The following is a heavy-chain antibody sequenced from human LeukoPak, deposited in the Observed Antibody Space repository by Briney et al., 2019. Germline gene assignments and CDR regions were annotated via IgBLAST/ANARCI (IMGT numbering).Heavy chain of an antibody. J-gene: IGHJ4*02. CDR1: GFNFNSYC. Sequence: SGGSLRLSCAASGFNFNSYCMSWVRHAPGKGLECVTNIKQDGSEIYFVDSVKRIFTLSRDNAKSSMYLQMNSLRGEETAVYYCARARYGSGGYFFDFWGQGTLVTVSS. CDR2: IKQDGSEI. V-gene: IGHV3-7*04. CDR3: ARARYGSGGYFFDF. D-gene: IGHD3-10*01.